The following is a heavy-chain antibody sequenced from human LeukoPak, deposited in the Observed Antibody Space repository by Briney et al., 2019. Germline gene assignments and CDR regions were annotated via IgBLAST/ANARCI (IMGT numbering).Heavy chain of an antibody. CDR3: ARDDDWNYEDY. J-gene: IGHJ4*02. Sequence: PGGSLRLSCAASGFTFSSYWMSWVRQAPGKGLQWVANIKQDGSEKYYVDSVKGRFTISRDNAKKSLYLQMNNLRAEDTAVYYRARDDDWNYEDYWGQGTLVTVSS. D-gene: IGHD1-7*01. V-gene: IGHV3-7*01. CDR1: GFTFSSYW. CDR2: IKQDGSEK.